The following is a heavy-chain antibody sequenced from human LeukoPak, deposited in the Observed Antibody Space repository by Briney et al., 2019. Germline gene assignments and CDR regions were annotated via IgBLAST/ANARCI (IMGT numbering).Heavy chain of an antibody. CDR3: ARDEAGARFGAYYMDV. Sequence: SETLSLTSTGSGGAISGGAYCWSWIRQHPGKGLEWIGFICNSGSTDYNPSLKTRATISVDMSNSQFSLKLRSVTAADTAVYYCARDEAGARFGAYYMDVWGKGTTVTVSS. V-gene: IGHV4-31*03. J-gene: IGHJ6*03. D-gene: IGHD3-10*01. CDR1: GGAISGGAYC. CDR2: ICNSGST.